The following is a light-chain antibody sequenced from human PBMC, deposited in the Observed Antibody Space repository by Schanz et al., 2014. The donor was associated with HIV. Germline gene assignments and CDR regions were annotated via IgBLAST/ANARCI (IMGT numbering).Light chain of an antibody. J-gene: IGKJ2*01. CDR1: QSVGNG. Sequence: DIQMTQSPSTVSASVGDRVTVTCRASQSVGNGLAWFQQKPGKAPKLLLYRTSSLESGVPSRFSGSGSGTEFTLTITSLQPDDFATYYCQQCVTYPYTFGQGTKLDIK. CDR3: QQCVTYPYT. V-gene: IGKV1-5*03. CDR2: RTS.